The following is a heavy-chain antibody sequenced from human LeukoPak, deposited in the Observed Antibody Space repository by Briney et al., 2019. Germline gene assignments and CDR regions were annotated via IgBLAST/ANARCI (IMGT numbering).Heavy chain of an antibody. J-gene: IGHJ4*01. CDR3: ARRGYDILTGEKEYY. D-gene: IGHD3-9*01. Sequence: SETLSLTCAVYGGSLSGDYWGWIRQPPEKGLEWIGEINHRGIANYNPSLKSRVSISVDRFSNQFSLKLNSVTASDTAVYFCARRGYDILTGEKEYYWGHGTLVTVSS. V-gene: IGHV4-34*01. CDR1: GGSLSGDY. CDR2: INHRGIA.